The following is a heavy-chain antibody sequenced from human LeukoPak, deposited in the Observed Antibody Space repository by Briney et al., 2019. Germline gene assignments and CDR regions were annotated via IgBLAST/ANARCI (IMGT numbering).Heavy chain of an antibody. CDR3: ARELYYYDSSGYYSPRYYYYMDV. D-gene: IGHD3-22*01. CDR2: IYYSGST. V-gene: IGHV4-39*07. Sequence: SETLSLTCTVSGGSISSSSYYWGWIRQPPGKGLEWIGSIYYSGSTYYNPSLKSRVTISVDTSKNQFSLKLSSVTAADTAVYYCARELYYYDSSGYYSPRYYYYMDVWGKGTTVTVSS. CDR1: GGSISSSSYY. J-gene: IGHJ6*03.